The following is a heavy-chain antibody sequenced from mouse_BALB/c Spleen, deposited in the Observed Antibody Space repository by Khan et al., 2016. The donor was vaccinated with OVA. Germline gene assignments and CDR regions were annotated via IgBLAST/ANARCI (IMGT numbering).Heavy chain of an antibody. CDR2: IWAGGST. Sequence: QVQLQQSGPGLVAPSQSLSITCTVSGFSLTSYGVHWVRQPPGKGLEWLGVIWAGGSTNYNSALMSRLSISKDNSKSQVFLNMNSHQTDAAAMYYCARLEDIWGQGTTLTVSS. CDR1: GFSLTSYG. CDR3: ARLEDI. J-gene: IGHJ2*01. V-gene: IGHV2-9*02. D-gene: IGHD1-3*01.